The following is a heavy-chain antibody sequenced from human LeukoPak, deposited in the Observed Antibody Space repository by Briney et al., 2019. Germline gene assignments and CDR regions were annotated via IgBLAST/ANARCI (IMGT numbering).Heavy chain of an antibody. Sequence: GGSLRLSCAASGFTFSSYAMHWVRQAPGKGLEWVAVISYDGSNKYYADSVKGRFTISRDNSKNTLYLQMNSLRAEDTAVYYCARDLEWDIVVVPAAVDFDYWGQGTLVTVSS. CDR2: ISYDGSNK. CDR1: GFTFSSYA. D-gene: IGHD2-2*01. V-gene: IGHV3-30*04. J-gene: IGHJ4*02. CDR3: ARDLEWDIVVVPAAVDFDY.